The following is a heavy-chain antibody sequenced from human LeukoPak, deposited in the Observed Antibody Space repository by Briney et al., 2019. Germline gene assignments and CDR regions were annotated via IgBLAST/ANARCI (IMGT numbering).Heavy chain of an antibody. V-gene: IGHV3-74*01. CDR1: GFTFGNSW. D-gene: IGHD1-14*01. CDR2: INADGTTT. CDR3: VVVVEPPGSDGFGV. J-gene: IGHJ3*01. Sequence: GGSLRLSCAASGFTFGNSWVHWVRQAPGKGLVWVSLINADGTTTTYADSVKGRFTISRDNARNTVSLQMNSLTIEDTAVYYCVVVVEPPGSDGFGVWGQGTMIAVSS.